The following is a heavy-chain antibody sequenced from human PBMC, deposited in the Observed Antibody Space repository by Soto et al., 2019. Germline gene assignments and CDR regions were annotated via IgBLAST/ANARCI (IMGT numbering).Heavy chain of an antibody. CDR2: INAGNGNT. J-gene: IGHJ5*02. V-gene: IGHV1-3*01. Sequence: QVQLVQSGAEVKKPGASVKVSCKASGYTFTSYAMHWVRQAPGQRLEWMGWINAGNGNTKYSQKFQGRVTITRDTSASTAYMELSSLRSEDTAVYYCASARVPYYDFWSGEFDPWGQGTLVTVSS. D-gene: IGHD3-3*01. CDR3: ASARVPYYDFWSGEFDP. CDR1: GYTFTSYA.